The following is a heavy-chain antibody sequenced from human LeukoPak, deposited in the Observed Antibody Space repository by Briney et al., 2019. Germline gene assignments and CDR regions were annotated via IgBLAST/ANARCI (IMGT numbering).Heavy chain of an antibody. D-gene: IGHD5-24*01. CDR2: ISYDGSNK. J-gene: IGHJ4*02. CDR1: GFTFSSYG. Sequence: PGRSLRLSCAASGFTFSSYGMHWVRQAPGKGLEWVAVISYDGSNKYYADSVKGRFTTSRDNSKNTLYLQMNSLRAEDTAVYYCAKDRGDGYNHFDYWGQGTLVTVSS. V-gene: IGHV3-30*18. CDR3: AKDRGDGYNHFDY.